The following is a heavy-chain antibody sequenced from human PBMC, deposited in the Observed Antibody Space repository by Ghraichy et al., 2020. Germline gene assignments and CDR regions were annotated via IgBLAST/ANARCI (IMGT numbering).Heavy chain of an antibody. CDR2: IWYDGSNK. V-gene: IGHV3-33*08. CDR3: ARGVIAVAGGSFDY. D-gene: IGHD6-19*01. CDR1: GFTFSSYG. Sequence: GGSLRLSCAASGFTFSSYGMHWVRQAPGKGLEWVAVIWYDGSNKYYADSVKGRFTISRDNSKNTLYLQMNSLRAEDTAVYYCARGVIAVAGGSFDYWGQGTLVTVSS. J-gene: IGHJ4*02.